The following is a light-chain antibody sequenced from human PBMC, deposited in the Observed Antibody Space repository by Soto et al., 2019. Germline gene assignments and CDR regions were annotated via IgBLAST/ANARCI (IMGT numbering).Light chain of an antibody. CDR3: QQYYDWLTWT. V-gene: IGKV3-20*01. Sequence: EIVLTQSPGTLSLSPGERATLSCRASQSVSNNYLAWYQQKPGQAPRLLIYGASSRATGIPDRFSGSGSGTEFTLTISSLQSEDFAVYYCQQYYDWLTWTFGQGTKVDI. J-gene: IGKJ1*01. CDR2: GAS. CDR1: QSVSNNY.